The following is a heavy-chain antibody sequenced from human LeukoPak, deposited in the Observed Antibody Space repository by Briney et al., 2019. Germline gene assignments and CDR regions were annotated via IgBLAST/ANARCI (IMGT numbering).Heavy chain of an antibody. Sequence: GGSLRLSCVASGFPFSVYGMSWVRQAPGKGLEWVAAINGRSSSSEVADSVHGRFTISRDKSKNTLYLEMSNLRVDDTAIYFCARLPVGSMLSYFDFWGQGTQVTVSS. CDR2: INGRSSSS. D-gene: IGHD4-23*01. V-gene: IGHV3-23*01. J-gene: IGHJ4*02. CDR3: ARLPVGSMLSYFDF. CDR1: GFPFSVYG.